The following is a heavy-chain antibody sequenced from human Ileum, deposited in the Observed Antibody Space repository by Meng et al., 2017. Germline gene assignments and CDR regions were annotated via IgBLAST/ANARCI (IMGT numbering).Heavy chain of an antibody. Sequence: GESLKISCAASGFTVSSNYMSWVRQAPGKGLEWVSVIYTSGATSYSDSVKGRFSISRDISKNTLYLQMNSLRAEDTAGYYCASSNSGWYEHRLDYWGQGTLVTVSS. J-gene: IGHJ4*02. D-gene: IGHD6-19*01. CDR3: ASSNSGWYEHRLDY. CDR2: IYTSGAT. CDR1: GFTVSSNY. V-gene: IGHV3-66*02.